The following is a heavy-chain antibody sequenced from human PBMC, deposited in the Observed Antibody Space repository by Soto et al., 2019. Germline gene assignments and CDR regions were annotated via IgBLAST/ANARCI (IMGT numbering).Heavy chain of an antibody. CDR3: ARLTYHSSSWSTYYYYGMDV. CDR1: GGSISSSSYY. Sequence: QLQLQESGPGLVKPSETLSLTCTVSGGSISSSSYYWGWIRQPPGKGLEWIGSIYYSGSTYYNPSLKSRVTISVDTSKNQFSLKLSSVTAADTAVYYCARLTYHSSSWSTYYYYGMDVWGQGTTVTVSS. V-gene: IGHV4-39*01. J-gene: IGHJ6*02. CDR2: IYYSGST. D-gene: IGHD6-13*01.